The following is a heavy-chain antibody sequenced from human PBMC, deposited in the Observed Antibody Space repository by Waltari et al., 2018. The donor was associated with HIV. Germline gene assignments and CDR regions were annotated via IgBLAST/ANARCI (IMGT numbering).Heavy chain of an antibody. CDR2: IKSKTDGGTT. Sequence: EVQLVESGGGLVKPGGSLRLSCAASGFTFSNAWMSWVRQAPGKGLEWVGRIKSKTDGGTTDYAAPGKGRFTISRDDSKNTLYLQMNSLKTEDTAVYYCTTEYGQWLVRNDAFDIWGQGTMVTVSS. D-gene: IGHD6-19*01. CDR3: TTEYGQWLVRNDAFDI. CDR1: GFTFSNAW. V-gene: IGHV3-15*01. J-gene: IGHJ3*02.